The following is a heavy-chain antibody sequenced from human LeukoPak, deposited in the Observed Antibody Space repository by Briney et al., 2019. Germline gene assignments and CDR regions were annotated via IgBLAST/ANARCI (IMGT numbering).Heavy chain of an antibody. D-gene: IGHD3-10*01. J-gene: IGHJ6*03. Sequence: SETLSLTCTVSGGSISSSSYYWGWIRQPPGKGLEWIGSIYYSGSTYYNPSLKSRVTISVDTSKNQFSLKLSSVTAADTAVYYCARGVPNYYYMDVWGKGTTVTVSS. CDR3: ARGVPNYYYMDV. V-gene: IGHV4-39*01. CDR1: GGSISSSSYY. CDR2: IYYSGST.